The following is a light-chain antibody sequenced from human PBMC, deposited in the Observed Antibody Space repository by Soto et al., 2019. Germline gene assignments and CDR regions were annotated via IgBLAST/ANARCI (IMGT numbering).Light chain of an antibody. Sequence: AIRMTQSPSSLSASTGDRVTITCRASQGISSYLAWYQQKPGKAPKLLIYDASSLESGVPSRFSGSGSGTDFTLTISCLQSEDFATYYCQQYYSYPVAFGQGTKVDIK. CDR2: DAS. V-gene: IGKV1-8*01. J-gene: IGKJ1*01. CDR3: QQYYSYPVA. CDR1: QGISSY.